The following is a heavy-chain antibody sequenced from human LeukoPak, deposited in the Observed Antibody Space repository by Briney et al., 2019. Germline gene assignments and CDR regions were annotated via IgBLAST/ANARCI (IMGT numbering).Heavy chain of an antibody. V-gene: IGHV1-18*01. CDR2: ISAYNGNT. CDR3: ARYIVVVPAATPKYNYYYYGMDV. J-gene: IGHJ6*02. CDR1: GYTFTSYG. D-gene: IGHD2-2*02. Sequence: ASVKVSCKASGYTFTSYGISWVRQAPGQGLEWMGWISAYNGNTNYAQKLQGRVTMTTDTSTSTAYVELGSLRSDDTAVYYCARYIVVVPAATPKYNYYYYGMDVWGQGTTVTVSS.